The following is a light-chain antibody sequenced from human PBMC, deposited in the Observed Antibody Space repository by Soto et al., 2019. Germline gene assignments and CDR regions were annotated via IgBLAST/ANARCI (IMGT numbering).Light chain of an antibody. CDR2: KAS. Sequence: DIQMTQSPSTLSGSVGDRVTITCRASQTISSWLAWYQQKPGKAPKLLIYKASTLDSGVPSRFSGSASGTEFTLTISSLESDDFYCQQYHRYSTFGQGTKVDIK. J-gene: IGKJ1*01. V-gene: IGKV1-5*03. CDR3: QQYHRYST. CDR1: QTISSW.